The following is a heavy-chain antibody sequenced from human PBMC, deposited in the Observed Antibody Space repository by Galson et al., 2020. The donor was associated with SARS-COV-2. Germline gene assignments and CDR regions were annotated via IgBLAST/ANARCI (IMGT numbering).Heavy chain of an antibody. CDR1: GGSISSGSYY. J-gene: IGHJ6*02. D-gene: IGHD3-3*01. CDR2: IYTSGST. V-gene: IGHV4-61*02. CDR3: AREGGRTVYYDFWSGYFRYGMDV. Sequence: ETSETLSLTCTVSGGSISSGSYYWSWIRQPAGKGLEWIGRIYTSGSTNYNPSLKSRVTISVDTSKNQFSLKLSSVTAADTAVYYCAREGGRTVYYDFWSGYFRYGMDVWGQGTTVTVSS.